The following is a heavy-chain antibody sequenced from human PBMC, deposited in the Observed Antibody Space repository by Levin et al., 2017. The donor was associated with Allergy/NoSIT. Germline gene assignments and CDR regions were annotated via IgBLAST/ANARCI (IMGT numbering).Heavy chain of an antibody. J-gene: IGHJ4*02. V-gene: IGHV3-64D*06. CDR3: VNGGGAVAGRLH. CDR2: ISSNGGST. CDR1: GFTFSSYA. D-gene: IGHD6-19*01. Sequence: ASVKVSCSASGFTFSSYAMHWVRQAPGKGLEYVSAISSNGGSTYYADSVKGRFTISRDNSKNTLYLQMSSLRAEDTAVYYCVNGGGAVAGRLHWGQGTLVTVSS.